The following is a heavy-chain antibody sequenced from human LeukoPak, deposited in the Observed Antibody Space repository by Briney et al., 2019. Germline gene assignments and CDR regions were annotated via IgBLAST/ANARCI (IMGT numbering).Heavy chain of an antibody. CDR2: INHSGST. Sequence: SETLSLTCAVYGGSFSGYYWSWIRQPPGKGLEWIGEINHSGSTNYNPSLKSRVTISVDTSKNQFSLKLSSVTAADTAVYYCARDLRPDYDFWSGYYKIYYYGMDVWGQGTTVTVSS. CDR1: GGSFSGYY. CDR3: ARDLRPDYDFWSGYYKIYYYGMDV. D-gene: IGHD3-3*01. J-gene: IGHJ6*02. V-gene: IGHV4-34*01.